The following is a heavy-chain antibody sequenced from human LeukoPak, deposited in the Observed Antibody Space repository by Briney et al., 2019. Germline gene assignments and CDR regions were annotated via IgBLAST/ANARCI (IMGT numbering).Heavy chain of an antibody. CDR1: GGSFSGYY. D-gene: IGHD3-3*01. CDR2: INHSGST. V-gene: IGHV4-34*01. CDR3: ARGLSSYYDFWSGHNWFDP. Sequence: PSETLSLTCAVYGGSFSGYYWSWIRQPPGKGLEWIGEINHSGSTNYNPSLKSRVTISVDTSKNQLSLKLSSVTAADTAVYYCARGLSSYYDFWSGHNWFDPWGQGTLVTVSS. J-gene: IGHJ5*02.